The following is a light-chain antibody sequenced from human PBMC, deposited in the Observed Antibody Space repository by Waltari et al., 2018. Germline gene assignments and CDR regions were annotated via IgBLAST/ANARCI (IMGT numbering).Light chain of an antibody. CDR1: SLRSYY. V-gene: IGLV3-19*01. CDR2: AKN. J-gene: IGLJ2*01. CDR3: NSRDSSGNHVV. Sequence: SSELTQDPAVSVALGQTVRITCQGDSLRSYYASWYQQKPGQAPVLVIYAKNNRPSGIPDRFSGSSSRNTASLTITGAQAEDEADYYCNSRDSSGNHVVFGGGTKLTVL.